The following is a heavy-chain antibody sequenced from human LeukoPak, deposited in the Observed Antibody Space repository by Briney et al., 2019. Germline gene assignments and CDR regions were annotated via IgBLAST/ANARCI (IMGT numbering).Heavy chain of an antibody. D-gene: IGHD3-9*01. CDR1: GNTLTELS. J-gene: IGHJ4*02. CDR2: FDPEDGET. Sequence: ASVKVSCKGSGNTLTELSMHWVRQAPGKGLEWMGGFDPEDGETIYAQKFQGRVTMTEDTSTDKAYMELSSLRSEDTAVYYCATVGGLDILTGYPRDYWGQGTLVTVSS. V-gene: IGHV1-24*01. CDR3: ATVGGLDILTGYPRDY.